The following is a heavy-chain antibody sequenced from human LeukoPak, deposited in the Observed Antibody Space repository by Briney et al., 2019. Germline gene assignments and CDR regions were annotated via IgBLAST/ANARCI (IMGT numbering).Heavy chain of an antibody. V-gene: IGHV3-7*01. CDR1: GFTFSSYW. CDR3: ARGAGYYGSGSWLNAFDI. D-gene: IGHD3-10*01. J-gene: IGHJ3*02. Sequence: GGSLRLSCGASGFTFSSYWMSWVREAPGKGLEWVANIKQDGSGKYYVDSVKGRFTISRDNAKNSLYLQMNSLRAEDTAVYYCARGAGYYGSGSWLNAFDIWGQGTMVTVSS. CDR2: IKQDGSGK.